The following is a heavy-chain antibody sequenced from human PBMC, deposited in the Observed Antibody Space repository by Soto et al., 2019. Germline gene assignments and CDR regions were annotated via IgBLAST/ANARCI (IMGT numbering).Heavy chain of an antibody. CDR2: IKPDGSEK. Sequence: GGSLRLSCAASGLTFSSAWMNWVRQAPGKGLEWVAIIKPDGSEKYYVDSVKGRFTISRDNARSSVYLQMNNLRAEDTGVYYCAREWSYFDYWGQGALVTVSS. CDR3: AREWSYFDY. CDR1: GLTFSSAW. V-gene: IGHV3-7*01. J-gene: IGHJ4*02. D-gene: IGHD3-3*01.